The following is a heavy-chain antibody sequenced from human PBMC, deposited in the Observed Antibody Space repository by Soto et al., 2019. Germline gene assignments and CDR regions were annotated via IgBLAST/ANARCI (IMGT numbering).Heavy chain of an antibody. CDR3: ARDMGPSGAYGY. Sequence: LRLSCAASGFTFSTYWMSWVRQAPGKGLEWVANIDPDGSQKYYVDSVKGRFTISRDNAKNSLYLQMNSLRAEDTAVYYCARDMGPSGAYGYWGQGTLVTVSS. J-gene: IGHJ4*02. V-gene: IGHV3-7*03. CDR2: IDPDGSQK. D-gene: IGHD1-26*01. CDR1: GFTFSTYW.